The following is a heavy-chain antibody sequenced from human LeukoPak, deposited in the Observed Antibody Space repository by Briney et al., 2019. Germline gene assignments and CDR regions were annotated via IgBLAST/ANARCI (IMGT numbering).Heavy chain of an antibody. D-gene: IGHD7-27*01. CDR3: ARGLGDY. CDR1: GGSFSGYY. J-gene: IGHJ4*02. V-gene: IGHV4-34*01. CDR2: INHSGST. Sequence: PSETLSLTCAVYGGSFSGYYWSWIRQPPGKGLEWIGEINHSGSTNYNPSLKSRVTISVDTSKNQFSLKLSSVTAADTAVYYCARGLGDYWGQGTLVTVSS.